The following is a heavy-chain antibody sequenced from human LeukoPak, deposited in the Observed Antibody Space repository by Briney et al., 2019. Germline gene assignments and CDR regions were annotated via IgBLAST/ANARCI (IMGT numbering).Heavy chain of an antibody. Sequence: GGSLRLSCAASGFTFSSFAMNWVRQAPGKGLEWVSGISGSGGSTYYADSVKGRFTISRDNSKNTLYLQMNSLRAEDTAVYYCAKTLAAAASGDWGQGTMVTVSS. CDR3: AKTLAAAASGD. CDR1: GFTFSSFA. D-gene: IGHD6-13*01. J-gene: IGHJ3*01. CDR2: ISGSGGST. V-gene: IGHV3-23*01.